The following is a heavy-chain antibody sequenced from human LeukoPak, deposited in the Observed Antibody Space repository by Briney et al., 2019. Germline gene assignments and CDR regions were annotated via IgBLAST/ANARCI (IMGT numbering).Heavy chain of an antibody. D-gene: IGHD1/OR15-1a*01. V-gene: IGHV3-7*05. Sequence: GGSLRLSCAASGFIFSSSWMTWVRQASGKGLEWVAHIKEDGTEEYYVDSVKGRFTISRDNAKNSLYLQMNSLRAEDTAVYYCARWNNDWEFDYWGQGTLVSVSS. CDR2: IKEDGTEE. CDR3: ARWNNDWEFDY. CDR1: GFIFSSSW. J-gene: IGHJ4*02.